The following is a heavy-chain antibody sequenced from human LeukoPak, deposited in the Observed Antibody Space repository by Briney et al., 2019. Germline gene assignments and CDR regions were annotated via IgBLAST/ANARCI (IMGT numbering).Heavy chain of an antibody. D-gene: IGHD6-13*01. V-gene: IGHV4-39*07. J-gene: IGHJ4*02. CDR2: IYHSGST. CDR3: ARRPIAAADDY. Sequence: SETLSLTCNVSGGSISSDRYYWGWIRQPPGKGLEWIGYIYHSGSTYYNPSLKSRVTISVDRSKNQFSLKLSSVTAADTAVYYCARRPIAAADDYWGQGTLVTVSS. CDR1: GGSISSDRYY.